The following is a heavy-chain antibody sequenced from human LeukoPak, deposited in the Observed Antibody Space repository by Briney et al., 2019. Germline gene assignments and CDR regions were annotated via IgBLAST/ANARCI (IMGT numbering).Heavy chain of an antibody. J-gene: IGHJ6*03. V-gene: IGHV1-2*02. CDR3: ARDTAAAGTGNYYYYMDV. CDR2: INPNSDGT. Sequence: GASVKVSCKASGYTFTGYYMHWVRQAPGQGLEWMGWINPNSDGTNYAQNFQGRVTMTRDTSISTAYMELSRLRSDDTAVYYCARDTAAAGTGNYYYYMDVWGKGTTVTVSS. CDR1: GYTFTGYY. D-gene: IGHD6-13*01.